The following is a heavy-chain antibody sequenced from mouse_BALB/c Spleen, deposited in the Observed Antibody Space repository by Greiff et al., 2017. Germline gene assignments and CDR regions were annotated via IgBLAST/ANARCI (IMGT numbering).Heavy chain of an antibody. CDR3: NAWGTARAPAWFAY. V-gene: IGHV14-4*02. CDR2: IDPENGDT. D-gene: IGHD3-2*01. J-gene: IGHJ3*01. CDR1: GFNIKDYY. Sequence: EVQLQQSGAELVRSGASVKLSCTASGFNIKDYYMHWVKQRPEQGLEWIGWIDPENGDTEYAPKFQGKATMTADTSSNTAYLQISSLTSEDTAVYYCNAWGTARAPAWFAYWGQGTLVTVSA.